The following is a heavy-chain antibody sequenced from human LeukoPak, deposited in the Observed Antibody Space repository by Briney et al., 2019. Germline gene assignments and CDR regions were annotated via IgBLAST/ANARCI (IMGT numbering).Heavy chain of an antibody. D-gene: IGHD2-21*02. J-gene: IGHJ6*03. CDR3: ARDPYMVTAHLFYYYYYMDV. Sequence: ASVKVSCKASGYTFTGYYMHWVRQPPGQGLEWIGSINPNSGGTNYAQTFQGRVTMTRDTSISTAYMALTRLRSDDTAVYYCARDPYMVTAHLFYYYYYMDVWGKGTTVTVSS. CDR1: GYTFTGYY. CDR2: INPNSGGT. V-gene: IGHV1-2*02.